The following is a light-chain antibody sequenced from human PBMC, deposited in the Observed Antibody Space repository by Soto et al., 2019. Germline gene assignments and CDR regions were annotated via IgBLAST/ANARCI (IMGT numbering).Light chain of an antibody. J-gene: IGKJ2*01. Sequence: DIQLTQSPSFLSPSIGESVTITCRASQVISNSLNWYQQKPGKAPKVLIYAASNLETGVPSRFSGSGSGTHFTFAISSLQPADVAIYYCQQYDNLPYTFGQGTKVDIK. CDR3: QQYDNLPYT. CDR2: AAS. V-gene: IGKV1-33*01. CDR1: QVISNS.